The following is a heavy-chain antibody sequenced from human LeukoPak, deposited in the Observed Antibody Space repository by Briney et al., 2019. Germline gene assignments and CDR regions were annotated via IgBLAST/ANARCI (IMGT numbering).Heavy chain of an antibody. J-gene: IGHJ5*02. CDR3: AREDPLDYPNWFDP. CDR2: INHSGST. D-gene: IGHD4-11*01. V-gene: IGHV4-34*01. Sequence: SETLSLTCAVCGGSFSGYYWSWIRQPPGKGLEWIGEINHSGSTNYNPSLKSRVTISVDTSKNQFSLKLSSVTAADTAVYYCAREDPLDYPNWFDPWGQGTLVTVSS. CDR1: GGSFSGYY.